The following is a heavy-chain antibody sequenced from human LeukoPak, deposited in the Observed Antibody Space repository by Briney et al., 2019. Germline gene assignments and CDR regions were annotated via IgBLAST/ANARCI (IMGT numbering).Heavy chain of an antibody. D-gene: IGHD2-15*01. V-gene: IGHV1-8*01. CDR1: GYTFTSYD. CDR2: MNPNSGNT. J-gene: IGHJ4*02. Sequence: ASVKVSCKASGYTFTSYDINWVRQATGQGLEWRGCMNPNSGNTGYAQKFQGRVTMTRDTSISTAYMELSRLRSDDTAVYYCATLGYCSGGSCRNLDYWGQGTLVTVSS. CDR3: ATLGYCSGGSCRNLDY.